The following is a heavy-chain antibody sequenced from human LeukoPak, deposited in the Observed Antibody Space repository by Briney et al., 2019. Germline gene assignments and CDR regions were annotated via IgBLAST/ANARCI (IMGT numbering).Heavy chain of an antibody. J-gene: IGHJ4*02. V-gene: IGHV3-30*02. D-gene: IGHD2-21*01. CDR1: GFTFSSYG. Sequence: GGSLRLSCVASGFTFSSYGMHWVRQAPGKGLEWVAFIRYDGNNKYYADSVKGRFTISRDNSKNTLYLQMNSLRVEDTAVYYCAPLIPLDYWGQGTLVTVSS. CDR3: APLIPLDY. CDR2: IRYDGNNK.